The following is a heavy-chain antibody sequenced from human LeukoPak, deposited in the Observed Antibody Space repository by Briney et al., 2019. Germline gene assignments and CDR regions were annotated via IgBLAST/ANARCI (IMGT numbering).Heavy chain of an antibody. CDR3: ARASSRYSGYSSSWFDY. CDR2: INHSGST. D-gene: IGHD6-13*01. Sequence: PSETLSLTCAVYGGSFSGYYWSWIRQPPGKGLEWIGEINHSGSTNYNPSLKSRVTISVDTSKNQFSLKLSSVTAAGTAVYYCARASSRYSGYSSSWFDYWGQGTLVTVSS. J-gene: IGHJ4*02. V-gene: IGHV4-34*01. CDR1: GGSFSGYY.